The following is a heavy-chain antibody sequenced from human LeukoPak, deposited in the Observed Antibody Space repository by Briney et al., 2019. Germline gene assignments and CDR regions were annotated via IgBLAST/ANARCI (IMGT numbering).Heavy chain of an antibody. J-gene: IGHJ4*02. D-gene: IGHD4-23*01. V-gene: IGHV4-39*07. CDR1: GGSISSSSYY. Sequence: SETLSLTCTVSGGSISSSSYYWGWIRQPPGKGLEWIGSIYYSGSTNYNPSLKSRVTISVDTSKNQFSLKLSSVTAADTAVYYCARADDYGGKALDYWGQGTLVTVSS. CDR2: IYYSGST. CDR3: ARADDYGGKALDY.